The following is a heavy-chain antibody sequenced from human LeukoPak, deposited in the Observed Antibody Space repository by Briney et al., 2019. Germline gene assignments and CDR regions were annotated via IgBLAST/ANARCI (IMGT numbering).Heavy chain of an antibody. J-gene: IGHJ4*02. CDR1: GFTFSSYG. D-gene: IGHD3-22*01. CDR2: IRWDGSIQ. V-gene: IGHV3-30*02. Sequence: GGSLRLSCAASGFTFSSYGMHWVRQAPGKGLEWVAFIRWDGSIQYYADSVRGRFTISRDSSKNTLYLQMNSLRAEDTAVYYCARSKSYDSGGYYFDYWGQGTLVTVSS. CDR3: ARSKSYDSGGYYFDY.